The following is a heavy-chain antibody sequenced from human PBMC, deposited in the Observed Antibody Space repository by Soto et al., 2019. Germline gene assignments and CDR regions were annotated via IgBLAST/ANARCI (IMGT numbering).Heavy chain of an antibody. J-gene: IGHJ3*01. V-gene: IGHV3-30*18. Sequence: QEQLVESGGGVVQPGRSLRLSCAASGFTFSNYGIHWVRQAPGKGLEWVAVISYDGSNRYYAESVTGRFTISRDNSKNTVDLEMNSLRAEDTAVYHCSKQTVPPTNALDAWGQGTPVTVSS. CDR1: GFTFSNYG. CDR3: SKQTVPPTNALDA. CDR2: ISYDGSNR. D-gene: IGHD4-4*01.